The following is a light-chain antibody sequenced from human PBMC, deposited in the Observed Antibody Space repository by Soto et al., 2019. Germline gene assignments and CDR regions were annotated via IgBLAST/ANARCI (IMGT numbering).Light chain of an antibody. Sequence: DIQMTQSPSTLSASVGDRVTITCRASQGISTWLAWYQQKPGKAPKLLIYKASSLEGGVPSRFSGSGSGTEFNITVSSLQPDDFAPYYCQQYNTSPLTFGGGTTVEIK. J-gene: IGKJ4*01. CDR2: KAS. V-gene: IGKV1-5*03. CDR3: QQYNTSPLT. CDR1: QGISTW.